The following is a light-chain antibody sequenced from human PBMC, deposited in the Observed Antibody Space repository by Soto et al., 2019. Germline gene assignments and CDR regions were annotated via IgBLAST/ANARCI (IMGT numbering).Light chain of an antibody. CDR1: QSVSDN. CDR3: QQYDTWPSIT. J-gene: IGKJ5*01. V-gene: IGKV3D-15*01. Sequence: EIVLTQSPATLSVSPGERVTLSCRASQSVSDNLAWYQQKPGQAPRLLIYGASIRATDIPARFSGSGSGTEFSLTISSLQSEDFAVYYCQQYDTWPSITFGQGTRLEIK. CDR2: GAS.